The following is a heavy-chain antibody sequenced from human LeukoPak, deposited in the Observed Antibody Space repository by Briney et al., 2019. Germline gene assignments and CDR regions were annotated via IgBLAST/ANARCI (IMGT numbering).Heavy chain of an antibody. CDR2: IYYSGST. D-gene: IGHD1-26*01. CDR1: GGSISSSSYY. Sequence: PSETLPLTCTVSGGSISSSSYYWGWIRQPPGKGLEWIGSIYYSGSTYYNPSLKSRVTISVDTSKNQFSLKLSSVTAADTAVYYCARGVATSGSYFGGVDYWGQGTLVTVSS. V-gene: IGHV4-39*01. J-gene: IGHJ4*02. CDR3: ARGVATSGSYFGGVDY.